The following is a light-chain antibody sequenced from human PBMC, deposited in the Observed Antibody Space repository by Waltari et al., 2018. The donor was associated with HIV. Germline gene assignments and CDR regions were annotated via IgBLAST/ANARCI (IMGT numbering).Light chain of an antibody. CDR1: SGDVGGYNY. V-gene: IGLV2-14*01. CDR3: ASYTSSSTLVL. J-gene: IGLJ3*02. Sequence: QSALTQPASVSGSLGQSITISCTGTSGDVGGYNYVSWYQYYPGKAPRLMIFEVTNRPSGVSNRFSGSKSGNTASLTISVLQAEDESDYYCASYTSSSTLVLFGGGTKLTVL. CDR2: EVT.